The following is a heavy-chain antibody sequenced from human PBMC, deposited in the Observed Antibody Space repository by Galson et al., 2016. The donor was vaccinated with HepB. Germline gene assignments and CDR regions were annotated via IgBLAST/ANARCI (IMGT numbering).Heavy chain of an antibody. CDR2: MNPNSGST. Sequence: SVKVSCKASGYSFLSYDVTWVRQATGQGLEWMGWMNPNSGSTDYGQKFQGRVTMTANTSTQTVYMELNSLTIEATGVYYCAKGSTGTLWNNWFDPWGQGTLVTVSS. CDR1: GYSFLSYD. CDR3: AKGSTGTLWNNWFDP. V-gene: IGHV1-8*01. D-gene: IGHD1-7*01. J-gene: IGHJ5*02.